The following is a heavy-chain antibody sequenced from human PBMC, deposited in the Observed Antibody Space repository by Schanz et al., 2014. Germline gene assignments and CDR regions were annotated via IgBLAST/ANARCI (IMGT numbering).Heavy chain of an antibody. D-gene: IGHD3-3*01. CDR3: ARDRRFFDRDDLYYFDS. V-gene: IGHV1-18*01. J-gene: IGHJ4*02. CDR1: GYIFINSG. Sequence: GPEVKKPGATVKVSCKASGYIFINSGISWVRQAPGQRLEWMGWISVYNHNKEYDQKFQGRVTMTTDTSTSTAYMALTDLRSDDTAVYYCARDRRFFDRDDLYYFDSWGQGTLVTVSS. CDR2: ISVYNHNK.